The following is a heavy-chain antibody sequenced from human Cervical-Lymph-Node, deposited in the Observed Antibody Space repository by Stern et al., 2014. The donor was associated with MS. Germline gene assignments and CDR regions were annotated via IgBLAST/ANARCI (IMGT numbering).Heavy chain of an antibody. J-gene: IGHJ4*02. CDR2: YSHDGDAI. CDR3: ARATPGRPAY. D-gene: IGHD2-15*01. V-gene: IGHV3-11*01. CDR1: GFDFSDYY. Sequence: VQLVESGGGSVKPGGSLRLSCAASGFDFSDYYMSWIRQAPGKGLAWVSYYSHDGDAIYYADSVNGRFTVSRDNAKNSLYLQMSSLRADDTAVYFCARATPGRPAYWGQGTLVTVSS.